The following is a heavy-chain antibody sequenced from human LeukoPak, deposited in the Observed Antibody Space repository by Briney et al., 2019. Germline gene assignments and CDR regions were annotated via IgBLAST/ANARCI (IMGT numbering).Heavy chain of an antibody. V-gene: IGHV3-74*01. CDR3: SRDSSSSCGGDCYSGLDV. D-gene: IGHD2-21*02. J-gene: IGHJ6*02. CDR1: GFTFSNYW. CDR2: IKSDGSST. Sequence: GGSLRLSCAASGFTFSNYWMHWVRQAPGEALMWVSRIKSDGSSTTYADSVKGRFTISRDNAKNTLYLQMNSLRAEDTAVYYCSRDSSSSCGGDCYSGLDVWGQGTTVTASS.